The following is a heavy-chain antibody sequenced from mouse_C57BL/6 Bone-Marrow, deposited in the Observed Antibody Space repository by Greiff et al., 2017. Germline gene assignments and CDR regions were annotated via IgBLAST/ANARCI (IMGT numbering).Heavy chain of an antibody. V-gene: IGHV1-15*01. CDR3: TRWGVYFDV. Sequence: VKLMESGAELVRPGASVTLSCKASGYTFTDYEMHWVKQTPVHGLEWIGAIDPETGGPAYNQKFKGKAILTADKSSSTAYMELRSLTSEDSAVYYCTRWGVYFDVWGTGTTVTVSS. CDR1: GYTFTDYE. CDR2: IDPETGGP. J-gene: IGHJ1*03.